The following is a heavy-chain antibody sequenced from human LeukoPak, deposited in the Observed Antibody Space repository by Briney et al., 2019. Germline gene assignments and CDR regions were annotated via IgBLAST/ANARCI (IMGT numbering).Heavy chain of an antibody. J-gene: IGHJ4*02. CDR3: ARAFRYSYGSFDY. Sequence: PGGSLRLSCAASGFTFSSYEMNWVRQAPGKGLEWVSYISSSGSTIYYADSVQGRFTISRDNAKNSLYLQMNSLRAEDTAVYYCARAFRYSYGSFDYWGQGTLVTVSS. D-gene: IGHD5-18*01. CDR2: ISSSGSTI. CDR1: GFTFSSYE. V-gene: IGHV3-48*03.